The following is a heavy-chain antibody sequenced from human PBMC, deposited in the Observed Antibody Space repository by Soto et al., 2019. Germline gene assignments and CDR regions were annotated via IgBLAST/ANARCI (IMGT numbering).Heavy chain of an antibody. CDR3: ASRNYYDSSGQLAFDY. CDR2: IIPIFGTA. Sequence: ASVKVSCKASGGTFSSYAISWVRQAPGQGLEWMGGIIPIFGTANYAQKFQGRVTITADESTSTAYMELSSLRSEDTAVYYCASRNYYDSSGQLAFDYWGQGTLVTVYS. J-gene: IGHJ4*02. CDR1: GGTFSSYA. D-gene: IGHD3-22*01. V-gene: IGHV1-69*13.